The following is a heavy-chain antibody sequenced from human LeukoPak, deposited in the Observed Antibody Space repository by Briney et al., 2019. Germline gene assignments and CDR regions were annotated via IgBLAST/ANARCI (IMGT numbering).Heavy chain of an antibody. D-gene: IGHD2-2*01. Sequence: GGSLRLSCAASGFIFSNYGMTWVRQAPGKGLEWVSIINYSGTDTYYADSVKGRFTISRDNSKNTLYLQMNSLRAEDTAVYYCAKDMRYCSSTSCYPGGGYYYYYMDVWGKGTTVTVSS. CDR2: INYSGTDT. CDR1: GFIFSNYG. J-gene: IGHJ6*03. CDR3: AKDMRYCSSTSCYPGGGYYYYYMDV. V-gene: IGHV3-23*01.